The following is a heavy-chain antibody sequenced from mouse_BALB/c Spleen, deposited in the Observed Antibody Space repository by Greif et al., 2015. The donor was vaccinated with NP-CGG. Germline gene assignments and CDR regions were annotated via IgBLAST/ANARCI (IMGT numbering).Heavy chain of an antibody. V-gene: IGHV5-6-5*01. CDR2: ISSGGST. J-gene: IGHJ3*01. D-gene: IGHD2-1*01. CDR3: ARGGDMVRGWFAY. Sequence: DVMLVESGGGLVKPGGSLKLSCAASGFTFSSYAMSWVRQTPEKRLEWVASISSGGSTYYPDSVKGRFTISRDNARNILYLQMSSLRSEDTAMYYCARGGDMVRGWFAYWGQGTLVTVSA. CDR1: GFTFSSYA.